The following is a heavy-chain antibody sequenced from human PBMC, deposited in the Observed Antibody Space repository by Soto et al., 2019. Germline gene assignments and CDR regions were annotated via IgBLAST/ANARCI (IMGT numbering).Heavy chain of an antibody. V-gene: IGHV3-23*01. Sequence: GGSLRLSCAASGFTFSSYAMSWVRQAPGKGLEWVSAISGSGGSTYYADSVKGRFTISRDNSKNTLYLQMNSLRAEDTAVYYCAKTPPDLSVGAICFDYWGQGTLVTVSS. CDR2: ISGSGGST. D-gene: IGHD1-26*01. J-gene: IGHJ4*02. CDR3: AKTPPDLSVGAICFDY. CDR1: GFTFSSYA.